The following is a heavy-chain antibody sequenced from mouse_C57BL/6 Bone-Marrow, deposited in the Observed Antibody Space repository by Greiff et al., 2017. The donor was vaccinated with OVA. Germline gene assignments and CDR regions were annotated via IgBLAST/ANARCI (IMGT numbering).Heavy chain of an antibody. D-gene: IGHD4-1*01. CDR2: IRNKANNHAT. Sequence: EVKVEESGGGLVQPGGSMKLSCAASGFTFSDAWMDWVRQSPEKGLEWVAEIRNKANNHATYYAESVKGRFTITRDDSKSSVYLQMNSVRAEDTGIYYCTRRNWDAFAYWGQGALVTVSA. CDR3: TRRNWDAFAY. CDR1: GFTFSDAW. J-gene: IGHJ3*01. V-gene: IGHV6-6*01.